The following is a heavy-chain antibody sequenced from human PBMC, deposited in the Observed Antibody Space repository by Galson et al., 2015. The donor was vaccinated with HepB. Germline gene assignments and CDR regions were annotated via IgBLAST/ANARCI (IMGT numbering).Heavy chain of an antibody. V-gene: IGHV3-13*05. Sequence: SLRLSCAASGFTFSSYDMHWVRQATGKGLEWVSAIGTAGDPYYPGSVKGRFTISRENAKNSLYLQMNSLRAGDTAVYYCARGLLWFGELSQKEGDAFDIWGQGTMVTVSS. CDR1: GFTFSSYD. CDR3: ARGLLWFGELSQKEGDAFDI. CDR2: IGTAGDP. J-gene: IGHJ3*02. D-gene: IGHD3-10*01.